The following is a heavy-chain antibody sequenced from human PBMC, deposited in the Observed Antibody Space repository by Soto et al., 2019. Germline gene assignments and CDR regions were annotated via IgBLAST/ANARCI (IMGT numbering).Heavy chain of an antibody. CDR3: ARGLYADGYYM. CDR1: VYTFTSSY. Sequence: QVHLVQSGPEVRKPGASVTVSCRASVYTFTSSYIHWVRQAHGQGLEWLGIINPSGGKVTFAQKFQGRVAMTADTSTSKAVMQLSSLTSEDTAMYYCARGLYADGYYMGGQGTMVTVSP. CDR2: INPSGGKV. J-gene: IGHJ4*02. D-gene: IGHD3-3*01. V-gene: IGHV1-46*01.